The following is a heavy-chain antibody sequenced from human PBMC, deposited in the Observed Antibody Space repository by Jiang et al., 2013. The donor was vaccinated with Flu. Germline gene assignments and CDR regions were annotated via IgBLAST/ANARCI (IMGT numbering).Heavy chain of an antibody. CDR1: GDSISTYS. J-gene: IGHJ4*02. CDR3: ASRDGYNYFFDY. D-gene: IGHD5-24*01. V-gene: IGHV4-59*01. Sequence: LLKPSETLSLTCTVSGDSISTYSWSWVRQPPGKVPEWIGCLYSSGNTDYNPSLKSRLSISVDTSKNQLSLKLSSVTAADTAVYYCASRDGYNYFFDYWGQGTLVTVSS. CDR2: LYSSGNT.